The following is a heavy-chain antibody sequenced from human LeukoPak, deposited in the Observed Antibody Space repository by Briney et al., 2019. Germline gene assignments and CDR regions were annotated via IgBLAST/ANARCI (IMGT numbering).Heavy chain of an antibody. CDR1: GFTFSSYS. CDR3: ARVRMTYYYDSSGYPFLDY. J-gene: IGHJ4*02. D-gene: IGHD3-22*01. V-gene: IGHV3-48*01. Sequence: GGSLGLSCAASGFTFSSYSMNWVRQAPGKGLEWVSYISSSSSTIYYADSVKGRFTISRDNAKNSLYLQMNSLRAEDTAVYYCARVRMTYYYDSSGYPFLDYWGQGTLVTVSS. CDR2: ISSSSSTI.